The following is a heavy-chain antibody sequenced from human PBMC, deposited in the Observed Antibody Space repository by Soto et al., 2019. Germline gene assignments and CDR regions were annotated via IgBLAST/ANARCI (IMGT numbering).Heavy chain of an antibody. D-gene: IGHD3-22*01. CDR3: ARATYYYDSSGYYGYYFDY. J-gene: IGHJ4*02. CDR1: GGSISSYY. CDR2: IYYSGST. Sequence: SETLSLTCTASGGSISSYYWSWIRQPPGKGLEWIGYIYYSGSTNYNSSLKSRVTISVDTSRNQLSLKLSSVTAADTAVYYCARATYYYDSSGYYGYYFDYWGQGTLVTVSS. V-gene: IGHV4-59*01.